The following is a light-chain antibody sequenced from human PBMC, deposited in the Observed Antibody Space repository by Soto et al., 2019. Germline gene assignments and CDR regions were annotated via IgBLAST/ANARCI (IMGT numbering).Light chain of an antibody. CDR1: RSVSSN. V-gene: IGKV3D-15*01. CDR2: GAS. J-gene: IGKJ4*01. Sequence: EIVMTQSPATLSVSPGERATLSCRASRSVSSNLAWYQQKPGQAPRLLIYGASIRATGIPARFSGSGSGTEFTLTISSLQSEDFAVYYCQQYNNWPPLTFGGGTKVEIE. CDR3: QQYNNWPPLT.